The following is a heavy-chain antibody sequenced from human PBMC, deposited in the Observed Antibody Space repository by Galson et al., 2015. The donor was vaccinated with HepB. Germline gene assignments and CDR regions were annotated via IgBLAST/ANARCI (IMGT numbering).Heavy chain of an antibody. J-gene: IGHJ6*02. CDR1: GGPFRSYA. CDR3: ARIDCSSTSCYDYYYYGMDV. CDR2: IIPIFGTA. V-gene: IGHV1-69*13. D-gene: IGHD2-2*01. Sequence: SVKDSCKASGGPFRSYAISWVRQAPAQGLEWMGGIIPIFGTANYAQKFQGRVTITADESTSTAYMELSSLRSEDTAVYYCARIDCSSTSCYDYYYYGMDVWGQGTTVTVSS.